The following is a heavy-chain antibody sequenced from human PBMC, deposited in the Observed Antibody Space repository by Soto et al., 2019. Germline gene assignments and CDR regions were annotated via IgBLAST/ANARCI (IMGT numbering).Heavy chain of an antibody. CDR3: ARGPESRSTAYFDY. CDR1: RYTFTNHG. V-gene: IGHV1-18*01. CDR2: ISPYNGNT. D-gene: IGHD2-2*01. J-gene: IGHJ4*02. Sequence: APVKVSCKASRYTFTNHGIAWVLHAPGQGLEWMGWISPYNGNTNYAQKVQGRVTMSTDTSTGTAYLELRSLRSDDTAVYYCARGPESRSTAYFDYWGQGTQVTSPQ.